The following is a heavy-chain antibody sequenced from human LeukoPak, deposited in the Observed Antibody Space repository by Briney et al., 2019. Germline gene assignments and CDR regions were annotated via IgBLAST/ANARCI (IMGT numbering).Heavy chain of an antibody. Sequence: SETLSLTCTVSGGSISSYYWSWIRQPPGKGLEWIGYIYYSGSTSYKPSLKSRVTISVDTSKNQFSLELRSVTAADTAVYYCARVSSWYQDWYFDLWGRGTLVTVSS. CDR1: GGSISSYY. J-gene: IGHJ2*01. CDR2: IYYSGST. D-gene: IGHD6-13*01. CDR3: ARVSSWYQDWYFDL. V-gene: IGHV4-59*01.